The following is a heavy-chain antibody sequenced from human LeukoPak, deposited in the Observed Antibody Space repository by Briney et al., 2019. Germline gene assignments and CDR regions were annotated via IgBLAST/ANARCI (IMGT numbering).Heavy chain of an antibody. Sequence: PGGSLRLSCAASGFTFSSYSMNWVRQAPGKGLEWVSYISSSSSTTYYADSVKGRFTISRDNAKNSLYLQMNSLRAEDTAVYYCARDSNGYCGTSCYHWFDPWGQGTLVTVSS. J-gene: IGHJ5*02. CDR1: GFTFSSYS. CDR3: ARDSNGYCGTSCYHWFDP. CDR2: ISSSSSTT. D-gene: IGHD2-2*01. V-gene: IGHV3-48*01.